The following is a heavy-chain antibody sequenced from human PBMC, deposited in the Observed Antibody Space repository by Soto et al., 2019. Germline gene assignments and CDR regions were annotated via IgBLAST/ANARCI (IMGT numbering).Heavy chain of an antibody. V-gene: IGHV1-69*01. D-gene: IGHD6-19*01. Sequence: QVHLLLQSGAEVKKPGSSVKVACKASGGNPSNSAISWVRQAPGQGLEWMGGIIPVFGIISHAQNFQGRVTITADESTSPAYMELSSRRSEDTAVYFCAGGRIVVAGSSAYYSMDVWGQGTTVTVSS. J-gene: IGHJ6*02. CDR3: AGGRIVVAGSSAYYSMDV. CDR1: GGNPSNSA. CDR2: IIPVFGII.